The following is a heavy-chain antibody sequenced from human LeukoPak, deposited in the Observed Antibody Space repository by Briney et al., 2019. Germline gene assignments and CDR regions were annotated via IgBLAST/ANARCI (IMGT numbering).Heavy chain of an antibody. V-gene: IGHV3-53*01. J-gene: IGHJ4*02. Sequence: GGSLRLSCVVSGFSVSDHYMSWVRQAPGKGLQWLSVIFADDLTYYEDSIKGRFTISRDNAKNSLYLQMNSLRAEDTAVYYCARDRARLSDHWGLGTLVTVSS. CDR3: ARDRARLSDH. D-gene: IGHD3-16*01. CDR2: IFADDLT. CDR1: GFSVSDHY.